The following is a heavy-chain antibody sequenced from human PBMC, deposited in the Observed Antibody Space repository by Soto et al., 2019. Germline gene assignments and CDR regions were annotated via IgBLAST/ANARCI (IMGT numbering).Heavy chain of an antibody. V-gene: IGHV3-30*18. Sequence: GGSLRLSCAASGFTFSSYGMHWVRQAPGKGLEWVAVISYDGSNKYYADSVKCRFTISRDNSKHTLYLQMNSLRAEETAVYYCAKDLIPAAILDSFDIWGQGTMVTVSS. CDR3: AKDLIPAAILDSFDI. D-gene: IGHD2-2*02. CDR2: ISYDGSNK. CDR1: GFTFSSYG. J-gene: IGHJ3*02.